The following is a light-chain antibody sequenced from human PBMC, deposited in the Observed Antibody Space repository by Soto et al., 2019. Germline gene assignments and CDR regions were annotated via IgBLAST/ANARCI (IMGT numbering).Light chain of an antibody. V-gene: IGKV3-15*01. CDR1: QSISTE. Sequence: EIVMTQSPATLSVSPGERATLSCRASQSISTELAWYQQKPGQPPRLLIYSASTRATGVPARFTGSGSGSEFTRTISGLQSEDFAVYYCQQGHNWPLTFGHGTRLEI. CDR3: QQGHNWPLT. CDR2: SAS. J-gene: IGKJ2*01.